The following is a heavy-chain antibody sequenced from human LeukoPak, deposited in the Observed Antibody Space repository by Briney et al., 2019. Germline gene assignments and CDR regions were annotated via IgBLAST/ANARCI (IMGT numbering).Heavy chain of an antibody. V-gene: IGHV3-21*01. CDR1: GLTFSSYS. CDR2: ISSSSSYI. J-gene: IGHJ4*02. D-gene: IGHD2-2*01. Sequence: GGSLRLPCAASGLTFSSYSMNWVRQAPGKGLEWVSSISSSSSYIYYADSVKGRFTISRDNAKNSLYLQMNSLRAEDTAVYYCARDRDCSSTSCYYDYWGQGTLVTVSS. CDR3: ARDRDCSSTSCYYDY.